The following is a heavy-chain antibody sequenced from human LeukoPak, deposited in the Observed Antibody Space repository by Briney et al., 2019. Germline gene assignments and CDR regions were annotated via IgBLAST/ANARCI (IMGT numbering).Heavy chain of an antibody. D-gene: IGHD3-3*01. CDR2: INPNSGGT. V-gene: IGHV1-2*02. J-gene: IGHJ4*02. CDR3: ATRLARITIFGVVNDY. Sequence: ASVKVSCKASGYTFTGYYMHWVRQAPGQGLEWMGWINPNSGGTNYAQKFQGRVTMTRDTSTSTVYMELSSLRSEDTAVYYCATRLARITIFGVVNDYWGQGTLVTVSS. CDR1: GYTFTGYY.